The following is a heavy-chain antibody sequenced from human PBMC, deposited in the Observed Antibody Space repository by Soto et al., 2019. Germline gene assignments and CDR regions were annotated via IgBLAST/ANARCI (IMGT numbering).Heavy chain of an antibody. J-gene: IGHJ4*02. V-gene: IGHV1-69*13. Sequence: ASVKVSCKASGGTFSSYAISWVRQAPGQGLEWMGGIIPIFGTANYAQKFQGRVTITADESTSTAYMELNSLRAEDTAVYFCANTISARPYYFDQWGQGTLVTVSS. CDR2: IIPIFGTA. CDR3: ANTISARPYYFDQ. D-gene: IGHD6-25*01. CDR1: GGTFSSYA.